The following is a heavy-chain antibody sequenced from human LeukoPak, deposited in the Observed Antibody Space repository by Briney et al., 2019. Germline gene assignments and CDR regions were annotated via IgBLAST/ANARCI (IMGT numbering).Heavy chain of an antibody. J-gene: IGHJ4*02. D-gene: IGHD3-10*01. CDR3: AGTITYYYDSGSYGFDY. CDR1: GGSITSYY. Sequence: SETLSLTCTVSGGSITSYYWSWIRQPPGKGLEWSGYIYYSGSTNYNPSLKSRVTMSVDTSKNQFSLKLSSVTAADTAVYYCAGTITYYYDSGSYGFDYWGQGTLVTVSS. V-gene: IGHV4-59*01. CDR2: IYYSGST.